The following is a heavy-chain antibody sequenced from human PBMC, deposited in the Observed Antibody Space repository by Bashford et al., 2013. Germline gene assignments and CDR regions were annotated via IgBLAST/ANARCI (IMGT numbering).Heavy chain of an antibody. V-gene: IGHV4-59*01. Sequence: SSETLSLTCTVSGGSMSRYYWNWIRQSPGKRPEWIGYIYYTGSINYNPSLKSRVSMSVDTSKSQFSLNLNSVTAADTAVYYCARALAVAGAAPDYWGPGNPGHRLL. CDR3: ARALAVAGAAPDY. CDR2: IYYTGSI. D-gene: IGHD6-19*01. CDR1: GGSMSRYY. J-gene: IGHJ4*02.